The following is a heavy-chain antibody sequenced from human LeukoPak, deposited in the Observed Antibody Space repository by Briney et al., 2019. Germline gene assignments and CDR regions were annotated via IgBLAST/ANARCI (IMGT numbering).Heavy chain of an antibody. CDR1: GGSIGTYNYY. J-gene: IGHJ3*02. Sequence: SETLSLTCTISGGSIGTYNYYWGWIRQPPGKGLEWIGSIYFDGSTYYNPSLKSRVTISLHTSNNQFSLKLRSVTTADTAVYYCAREDSGNSDDSLDIWGQGTMVTVSS. CDR2: IYFDGST. D-gene: IGHD4-23*01. CDR3: AREDSGNSDDSLDI. V-gene: IGHV4-39*07.